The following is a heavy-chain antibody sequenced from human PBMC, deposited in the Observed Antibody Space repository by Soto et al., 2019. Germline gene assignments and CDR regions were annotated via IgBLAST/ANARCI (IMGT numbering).Heavy chain of an antibody. CDR1: GYTFTGYG. J-gene: IGHJ6*02. CDR3: ARGGAVADYYYYGMDV. V-gene: IGHV1-18*04. Sequence: ASVKVSCKASGYTFTGYGISWVRQAPGQGLEWMGWISAYNGNTNYVQKLQGRVTMTTDTSTSTAYMELRSLRSDDTAVYYCARGGAVADYYYYGMDVWGQGTTVTVSS. CDR2: ISAYNGNT. D-gene: IGHD6-19*01.